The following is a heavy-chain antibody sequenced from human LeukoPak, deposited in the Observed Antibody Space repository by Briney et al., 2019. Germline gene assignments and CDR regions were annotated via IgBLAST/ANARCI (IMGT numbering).Heavy chain of an antibody. CDR3: ARRVGYCSSTSWYAGDY. CDR1: GFTFSSYS. CDR2: INSCSRYI. V-gene: IGHV3-21*01. Sequence: NPGGSLRLSCAASGFTFSSYSMNWVRQAPGKGLEWVSSINSCSRYIYYADSVKGRFTISRDNAKNSLYLQMKTLRAEDTAVYFWARRVGYCSSTSWYAGDYWGQGTLVTVSS. J-gene: IGHJ4*02. D-gene: IGHD2-2*03.